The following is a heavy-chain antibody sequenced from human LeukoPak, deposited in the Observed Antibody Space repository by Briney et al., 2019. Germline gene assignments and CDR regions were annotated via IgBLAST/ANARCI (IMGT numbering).Heavy chain of an antibody. CDR1: GFSFSNFW. D-gene: IGHD6-6*01. Sequence: PGGSLRLSCAGSGFSFSNFWMSWVRQAPGKGLEWVANIKPDGSATNYVDSVKGRFTISRDNAKNSLDLQMNSLRAEDTAVYYCARGGGSSSWGQGTLVTVSS. CDR2: IKPDGSAT. J-gene: IGHJ5*02. CDR3: ARGGGSSS. V-gene: IGHV3-7*01.